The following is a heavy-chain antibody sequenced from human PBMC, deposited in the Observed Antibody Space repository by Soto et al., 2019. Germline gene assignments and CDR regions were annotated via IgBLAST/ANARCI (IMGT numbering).Heavy chain of an antibody. V-gene: IGHV4-31*03. D-gene: IGHD2-2*01. CDR2: TSNSGST. Sequence: QVQLQESGPGLVKPSQTLSLTCTVSGGSITSSGYYWSWIRQHPGEGLEWIGFTSNSGSTSYNPSLKSRVTIPVDTSSNQFSLNLKYVTAADTAVYYCARGGGSTKVDYWGQGTLVTVSP. J-gene: IGHJ4*02. CDR1: GGSITSSGYY. CDR3: ARGGGSTKVDY.